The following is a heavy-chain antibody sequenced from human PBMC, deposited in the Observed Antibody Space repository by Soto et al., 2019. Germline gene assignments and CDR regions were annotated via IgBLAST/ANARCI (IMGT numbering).Heavy chain of an antibody. CDR3: AIDSGLMWGNYGRAV. CDR2: IYRAGKI. V-gene: IGHV3-53*01. CDR1: GFTVRSNA. D-gene: IGHD2-15*01. J-gene: IGHJ6*02. Sequence: EVQLVASGGGLIQPGGSLRLSCAASGFTVRSNAMTWVRRAPGKGLEWVSVIYRAGKISYADSVKGRFTTSSDNSQNTWFLQMTRLRSEDTAVYYCAIDSGLMWGNYGRAVWGQWTTVTVSS.